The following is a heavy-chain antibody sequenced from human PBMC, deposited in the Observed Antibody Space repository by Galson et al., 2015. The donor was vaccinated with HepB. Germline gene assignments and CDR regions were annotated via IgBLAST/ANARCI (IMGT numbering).Heavy chain of an antibody. CDR2: FDPEDGET. CDR3: ATEVKGSGWITYFDY. D-gene: IGHD6-19*01. J-gene: IGHJ4*02. CDR1: GYTLTELS. V-gene: IGHV1-24*01. Sequence: SVKVSCKVSGYTLTELSMHWVRQAPGKGLEWMGGFDPEDGETIYAQKFQGRVTMTEDTSTDTAYMELSSLRSEDTAVYYCATEVKGSGWITYFDYWGQGTLVTVSS.